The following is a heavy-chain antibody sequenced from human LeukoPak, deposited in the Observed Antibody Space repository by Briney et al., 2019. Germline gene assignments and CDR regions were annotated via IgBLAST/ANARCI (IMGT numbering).Heavy chain of an antibody. CDR1: GESFSGYY. Sequence: PSETLSLTCAVYGESFSGYYWSWIRQPPGKGLEWIGEINHSGSTNYNPSLKSRVTISVDTSKNQFSLKLSSVTAADTAVYYCARAKGYYYYMDVWGKGTTVTVSS. V-gene: IGHV4-34*01. J-gene: IGHJ6*03. CDR3: ARAKGYYYYMDV. CDR2: INHSGST.